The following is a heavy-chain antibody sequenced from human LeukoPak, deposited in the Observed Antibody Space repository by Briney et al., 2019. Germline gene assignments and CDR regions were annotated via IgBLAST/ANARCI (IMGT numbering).Heavy chain of an antibody. CDR3: ARSKRFGSGSYSTPTVY. V-gene: IGHV1-8*01. Sequence: ASVKVSCKASGYTFTSYDINWVRQATGQGLEWMGWMNPNSGNTGYAQKFQGRVTMTRNTSISTAYMELSSLRSEDTAVYYCARSKRFGSGSYSTPTVYWGQGTLVTVSS. CDR1: GYTFTSYD. CDR2: MNPNSGNT. D-gene: IGHD3-10*01. J-gene: IGHJ4*02.